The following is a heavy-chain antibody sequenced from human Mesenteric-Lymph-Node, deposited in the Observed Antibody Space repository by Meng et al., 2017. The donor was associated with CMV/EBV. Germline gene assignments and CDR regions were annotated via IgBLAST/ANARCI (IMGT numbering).Heavy chain of an antibody. J-gene: IGHJ4*02. CDR2: INHSGST. D-gene: IGHD3-9*01. Sequence: HCGAGMFKPSETLSVTCAVYGGAFSGYYWNWIRQSPEKGLEWIGEINHSGSTTYNPSFTSRIIISVDTSTNQISPNMSSVTAADTAVYYCARGSSYDILTGYFDYWGQGALVTVSS. CDR3: ARGSSYDILTGYFDY. V-gene: IGHV4-34*02. CDR1: GGAFSGYY.